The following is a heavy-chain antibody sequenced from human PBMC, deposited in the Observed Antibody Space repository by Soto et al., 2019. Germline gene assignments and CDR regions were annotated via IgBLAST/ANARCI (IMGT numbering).Heavy chain of an antibody. Sequence: SETLSLTCAVYGGSFSGYYWSWIRQPPGKGLEWIGEINHSGSTNYNPSLKSRVTISVDTSKNQFSLKLSSVTAADTAVYYCAREGRGVSTRFDYWGQGTLVTVSS. CDR2: INHSGST. D-gene: IGHD3-10*01. CDR1: GGSFSGYY. V-gene: IGHV4-34*01. CDR3: AREGRGVSTRFDY. J-gene: IGHJ4*02.